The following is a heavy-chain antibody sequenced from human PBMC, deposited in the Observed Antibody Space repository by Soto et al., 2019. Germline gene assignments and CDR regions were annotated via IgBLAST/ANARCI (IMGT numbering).Heavy chain of an antibody. CDR3: ARGRSGNWNYFYYYYGMDV. CDR2: IIPIFGTA. Sequence: VKVSCKASGGTFSSYAISWVRQAPGQGLEWMGGIIPIFGTANYAQKFQGRVTITADESTSTAYMELSSLRSEDTAVYYCARGRSGNWNYFYYYYGMDVWGQGTTVTVSS. V-gene: IGHV1-69*13. D-gene: IGHD1-7*01. CDR1: GGTFSSYA. J-gene: IGHJ6*02.